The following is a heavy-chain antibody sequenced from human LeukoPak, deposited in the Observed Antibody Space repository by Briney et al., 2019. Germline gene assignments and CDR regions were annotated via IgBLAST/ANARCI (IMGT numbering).Heavy chain of an antibody. D-gene: IGHD6-19*01. CDR3: ARERSGRQWLVLDY. CDR2: IYTSGST. V-gene: IGHV4-4*07. J-gene: IGHJ4*02. CDR1: GGSISSYY. Sequence: PSETLSLTCTVSGGSISSYYWSWIRQPAGKGLEWIGRIYTSGSTSYNPSLKSRVTMSVDTSKNQFSLKLSSVTAADTAVYYCARERSGRQWLVLDYWGQGTLVTVSS.